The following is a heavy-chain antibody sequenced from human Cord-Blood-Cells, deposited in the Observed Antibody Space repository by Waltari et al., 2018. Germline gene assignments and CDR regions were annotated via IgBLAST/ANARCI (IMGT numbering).Heavy chain of an antibody. Sequence: EVQLVESGGGLVQPGGSLRLSCAASGFTFSSYWMSWVRQAPGKGLEWVANIKQDGSEKYDVDSVKGRFTISRDNAKNSLYLQMNSLRAEDTAVYYCARDFSSSWYYFDYWGQGTLVTVSS. D-gene: IGHD6-13*01. CDR1: GFTFSSYW. J-gene: IGHJ4*02. V-gene: IGHV3-7*01. CDR2: IKQDGSEK. CDR3: ARDFSSSWYYFDY.